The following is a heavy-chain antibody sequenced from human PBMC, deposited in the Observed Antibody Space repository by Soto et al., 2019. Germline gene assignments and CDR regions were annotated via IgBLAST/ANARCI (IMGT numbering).Heavy chain of an antibody. CDR3: AKDSTPYTTSPFYFDS. V-gene: IGHV3-23*01. CDR2: ITSNGDST. CDR1: GFDFNKYA. Sequence: GGSLRLSCAAFGFDFNKYAMTWVRQAPGKGLQWVSSITSNGDSTYYADSVKGRFTTSRDNSKNTLYLQMNSLRADDTAVFYCAKDSTPYTTSPFYFDSWGQGNLVTVSS. J-gene: IGHJ4*02. D-gene: IGHD2-2*02.